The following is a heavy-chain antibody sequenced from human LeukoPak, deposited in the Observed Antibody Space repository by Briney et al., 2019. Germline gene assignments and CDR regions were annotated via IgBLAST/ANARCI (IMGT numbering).Heavy chain of an antibody. CDR3: ARGSFREYYMDV. CDR2: INPSGGST. Sequence: ASVKVSCKASGYTFTSYYMHWVRQAPGQGLEWMGIINPSGGSTSYAQKFQGRVTMTRDMSTSAVYMEPSSLRSEDTAVYYCARGSFREYYMDVWGKGTTVTVSS. V-gene: IGHV1-46*01. CDR1: GYTFTSYY. J-gene: IGHJ6*03.